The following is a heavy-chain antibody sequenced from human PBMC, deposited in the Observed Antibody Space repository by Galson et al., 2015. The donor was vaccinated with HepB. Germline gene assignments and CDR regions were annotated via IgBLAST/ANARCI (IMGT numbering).Heavy chain of an antibody. V-gene: IGHV3-49*03. CDR3: TRDSPSVPPARRFDN. CDR2: IRSKAFGGTT. D-gene: IGHD4-17*01. CDR1: GFTFGDYA. Sequence: SLRLSCAGSGFTFGDYAMSWFRQAPGKGLEWVGFIRSKAFGGTTEYAASVKGRFTISRDDSKSVAYLQMYSLKTEDTAVYYCTRDSPSVPPARRFDNWGQGTLVTVSS. J-gene: IGHJ4*02.